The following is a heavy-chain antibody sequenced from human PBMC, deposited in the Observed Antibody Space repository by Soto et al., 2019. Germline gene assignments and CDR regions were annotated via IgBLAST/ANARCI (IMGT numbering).Heavy chain of an antibody. V-gene: IGHV4-31*03. Sequence: TSETLSLTCTVSGGSTSSGGYYWSWIRQYPGKGLEWIGFVYYSGSTYYNPSLKSRVIISVDTSKKQFSLKLSSVTAADTAVYYCARDAALKWFDPWGQGTQVTVSS. CDR2: VYYSGST. CDR1: GGSTSSGGYY. CDR3: ARDAALKWFDP. D-gene: IGHD2-15*01. J-gene: IGHJ5*02.